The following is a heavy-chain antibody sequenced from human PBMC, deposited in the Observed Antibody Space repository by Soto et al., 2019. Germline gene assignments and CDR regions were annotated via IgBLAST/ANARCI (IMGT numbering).Heavy chain of an antibody. V-gene: IGHV3-48*01. CDR2: ISSGSSTI. J-gene: IGHJ6*03. Sequence: EVQLVESGGGLVQPGGSLRLSCAASGFTFSTYSMYWVRQAPGKGLEWVSYISSGSSTIYYADSVKGRFTISRDNAKNSLYLQMDSLRAEDTAVYYATRSAYMDVWGTGTTVTVSS. CDR3: TRSAYMDV. D-gene: IGHD2-2*01. CDR1: GFTFSTYS.